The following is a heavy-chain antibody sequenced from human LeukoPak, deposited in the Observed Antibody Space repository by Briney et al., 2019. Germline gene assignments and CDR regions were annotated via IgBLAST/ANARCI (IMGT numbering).Heavy chain of an antibody. CDR3: ARVGGYCSSTSCDYYMDV. Sequence: SVKVSRKASGGTFSSYAISWVRQAPGQGLEWMGRIIPILGIANYAQKFQGRVTITADKSTSTAYMELSSLRSEDTAVYYCARVGGYCSSTSCDYYMDVWGKGTTVTVSS. V-gene: IGHV1-69*04. CDR2: IIPILGIA. D-gene: IGHD2-2*01. J-gene: IGHJ6*03. CDR1: GGTFSSYA.